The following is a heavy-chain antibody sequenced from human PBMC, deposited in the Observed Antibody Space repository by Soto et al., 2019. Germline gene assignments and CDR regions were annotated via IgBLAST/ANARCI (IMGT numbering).Heavy chain of an antibody. V-gene: IGHV4-59*08. J-gene: IGHJ5*02. CDR1: GGSISSYY. CDR3: ARSRIEAAGTVYH. D-gene: IGHD6-13*01. Sequence: SETLSLTCTVSGGSISSYYWSWIRQPPGKGLEWIGYIYYSGSTNYNPSLKSRVTVSVDTSKNQFSLKLSSVTAADTAVYYCARSRIEAAGTVYHWGQGTLVTVSS. CDR2: IYYSGST.